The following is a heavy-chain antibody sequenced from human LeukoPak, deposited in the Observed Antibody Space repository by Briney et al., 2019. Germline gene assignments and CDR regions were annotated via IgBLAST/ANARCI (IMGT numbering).Heavy chain of an antibody. V-gene: IGHV7-4-1*02. CDR2: INTNTGNP. Sequence: ASVKVSCKASGYTFTSYAMNWVRQAPGQGLEWMGWINTNTGNPTYAQGFTGRFVFSLDTSVSTAYLQISSLKAEDTAVYYCARDDLRYSSSWYRESVLFDYWGQGTLVTVSS. D-gene: IGHD6-13*01. J-gene: IGHJ4*02. CDR1: GYTFTSYA. CDR3: ARDDLRYSSSWYRESVLFDY.